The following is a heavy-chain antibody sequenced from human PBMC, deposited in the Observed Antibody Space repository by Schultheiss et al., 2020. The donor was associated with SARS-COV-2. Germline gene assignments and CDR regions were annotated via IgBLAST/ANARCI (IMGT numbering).Heavy chain of an antibody. J-gene: IGHJ4*02. CDR3: ARQWVPAPRGIFDY. Sequence: GGSLRLSCAASGFTFSNYAMSWVRQAPGKGLEWVSVISGSGGSTYHADSVKGRFTISRDNSKNTLYLQMNSLRAEDTAVYYCARQWVPAPRGIFDYWGQGTLVTVSS. V-gene: IGHV3-23*01. D-gene: IGHD2-2*01. CDR1: GFTFSNYA. CDR2: ISGSGGST.